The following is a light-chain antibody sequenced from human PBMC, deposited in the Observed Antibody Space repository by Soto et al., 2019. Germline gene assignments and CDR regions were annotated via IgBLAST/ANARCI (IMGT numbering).Light chain of an antibody. Sequence: SALTQPPSVSGTPGQRVTIYCTGSSSNIGAGCDVHWYQQLPGTAPKLLIYGNSNRPSGVPDRFSGSKSGTSASLAITGLQAEDEADYYCQSYDSSLSVFYVFGTGTKVTVL. J-gene: IGLJ1*01. V-gene: IGLV1-40*01. CDR1: SSNIGAGCD. CDR3: QSYDSSLSVFYV. CDR2: GNS.